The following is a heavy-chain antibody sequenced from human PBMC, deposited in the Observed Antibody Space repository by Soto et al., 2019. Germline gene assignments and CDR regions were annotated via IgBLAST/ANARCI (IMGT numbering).Heavy chain of an antibody. Sequence: SETLFLNCAVYGGSFSGYYWSWIRQPPGKGLEWIGEINHSGSTNYNPSLKSRVTISVDTSKNQFSLKLSSVTAADTAVYYCASRYCSSTSCLYYFDYWGQGTLVTVSS. J-gene: IGHJ4*02. CDR3: ASRYCSSTSCLYYFDY. CDR2: INHSGST. CDR1: GGSFSGYY. D-gene: IGHD2-2*01. V-gene: IGHV4-34*01.